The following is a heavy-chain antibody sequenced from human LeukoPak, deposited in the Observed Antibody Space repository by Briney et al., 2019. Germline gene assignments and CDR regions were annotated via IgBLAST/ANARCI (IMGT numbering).Heavy chain of an antibody. J-gene: IGHJ2*01. D-gene: IGHD3-10*01. CDR3: ARSYGSGSPCDL. CDR1: GGSISSYY. CDR2: IYYSGSA. V-gene: IGHV4-59*01. Sequence: PSETLSLTCNVSGGSISSYYWSWIRQPPGKGLAWIGYIYYSGSANYNPSFKSRVTISVDTSKNQFSLKLRYVTAADTAVYYCARSYGSGSPCDLWGRGTLVSVSS.